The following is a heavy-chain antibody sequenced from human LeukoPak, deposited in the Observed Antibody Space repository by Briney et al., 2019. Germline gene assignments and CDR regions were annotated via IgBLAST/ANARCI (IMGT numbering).Heavy chain of an antibody. J-gene: IGHJ4*02. CDR1: GFTFDDYA. V-gene: IGHV3-9*01. CDR3: ARGPTRKAFDY. CDR2: ISWNSGSI. Sequence: PGRSLRLSCAASGFTFDDYAMHWVRQAPGKGLEWVSGISWNSGSIGYADSVKGRFTISRDNAKNSLYLQMNSLRDEDTAVYYCARGPTRKAFDYWGQGTLVTVSS. D-gene: IGHD1-14*01.